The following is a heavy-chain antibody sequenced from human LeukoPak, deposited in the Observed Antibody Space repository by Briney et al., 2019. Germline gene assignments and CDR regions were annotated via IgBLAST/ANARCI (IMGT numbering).Heavy chain of an antibody. CDR3: ARQRSSGPDHYYYYYMDV. D-gene: IGHD6-25*01. Sequence: GESLKISCKGSGYSFTSYWIGWVRQMPGKGLEWMGIIYPGDSDTRYSPSFQGQVTISADKSISTAYLQWSSLKASDTAMYYCARQRSSGPDHYYYYYMDVWGEGTTVTVSS. CDR2: IYPGDSDT. J-gene: IGHJ6*03. V-gene: IGHV5-51*01. CDR1: GYSFTSYW.